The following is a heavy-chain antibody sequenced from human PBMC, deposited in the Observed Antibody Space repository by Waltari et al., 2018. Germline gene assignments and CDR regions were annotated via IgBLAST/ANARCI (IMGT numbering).Heavy chain of an antibody. CDR1: GYTFTSYY. Sequence: QVQLVQSGAEVKKPGASVKVSCKASGYTFTSYYMHWVRQAPGQGLEWMGIISPSGGSTSYAQKLQGRVTRTRDTSTSTVYMELSSLRSEDTAVYYCASGNSSGYYYHVGAFDIWGQGTMVTVSS. J-gene: IGHJ3*02. CDR3: ASGNSSGYYYHVGAFDI. D-gene: IGHD3-22*01. CDR2: ISPSGGST. V-gene: IGHV1-46*04.